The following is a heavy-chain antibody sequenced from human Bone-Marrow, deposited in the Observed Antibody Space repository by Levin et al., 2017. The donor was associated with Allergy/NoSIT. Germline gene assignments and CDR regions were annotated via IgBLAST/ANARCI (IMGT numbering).Heavy chain of an antibody. Sequence: PGGSLRLSCTASGFSLSDYAMVWVRQAPGKGLEWISAITSNKYYADSVEGRFTISRDTSKSTVYLQMNSLRPEDTATSFCAKEGIVSTVQGGSYFDNWGQGTLVTVSS. CDR3: AKEGIVSTVQGGSYFDN. J-gene: IGHJ4*02. CDR2: ITSNK. D-gene: IGHD5/OR15-5a*01. CDR1: GFSLSDYA. V-gene: IGHV3-23*01.